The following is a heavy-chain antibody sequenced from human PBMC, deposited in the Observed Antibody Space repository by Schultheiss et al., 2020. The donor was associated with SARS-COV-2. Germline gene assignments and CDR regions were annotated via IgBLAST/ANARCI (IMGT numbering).Heavy chain of an antibody. V-gene: IGHV3-30*01. J-gene: IGHJ4*02. CDR2: ISYDGSNK. D-gene: IGHD2-21*02. CDR1: GFTFSSYA. CDR3: ARDLAIVVVTAMDY. Sequence: GGSLRLSCAASGFTFSSYAMSWVRQAPGKGLEWVAVISYDGSNKYYADSVKGRFTISRDNSKNTLYLQMNSLRAEDTAVYYCARDLAIVVVTAMDYWGQGTLVTVSS.